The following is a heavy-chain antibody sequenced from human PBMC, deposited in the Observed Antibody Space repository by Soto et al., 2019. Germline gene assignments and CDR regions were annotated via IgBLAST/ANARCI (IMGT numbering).Heavy chain of an antibody. V-gene: IGHV4-4*07. CDR2: IYTSGST. Sequence: QVQLQESGPGLVKPSETLSLTCTVSGGSISSYYWSWIRQPAGKGLECIGRIYTSGSTNYNPSLKRRVTMSVDTSKHQFSLKLSSVTAADTAVYYCARDFSGSSYHDAFDIWGQGTMVTVSS. CDR1: GGSISSYY. D-gene: IGHD6-13*01. J-gene: IGHJ3*02. CDR3: ARDFSGSSYHDAFDI.